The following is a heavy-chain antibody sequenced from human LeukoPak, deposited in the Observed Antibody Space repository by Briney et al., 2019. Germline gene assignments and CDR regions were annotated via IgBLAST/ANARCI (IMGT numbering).Heavy chain of an antibody. J-gene: IGHJ4*02. CDR3: ARRKDIVVVPAVRGAFDY. D-gene: IGHD2-2*01. CDR2: INHSGST. V-gene: IGHV4-34*01. CDR1: GGSFSGYY. Sequence: PSETLSLTYAVYGGSFSGYYWSWIRQPPGKGLEWIGEINHSGSTNYNPSLKSRVTISVDTSKNQFSLKLSSVTAADTAVYYCARRKDIVVVPAVRGAFDYWGQGTLVTVSS.